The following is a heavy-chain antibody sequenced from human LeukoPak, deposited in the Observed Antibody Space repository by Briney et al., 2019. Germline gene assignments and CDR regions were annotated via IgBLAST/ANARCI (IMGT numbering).Heavy chain of an antibody. V-gene: IGHV1-18*01. D-gene: IGHD3-22*01. J-gene: IGHJ4*02. Sequence: ASVKVSCKASGYTFTSYGIRWVRQAPGQGLEWMGWISAYNGNTNYAQKLQGRVTVTADTSTSTAYMELRSLRSDDTAVYYCARVRWYYYDSSGYADYWGQGTLVTVSS. CDR2: ISAYNGNT. CDR1: GYTFTSYG. CDR3: ARVRWYYYDSSGYADY.